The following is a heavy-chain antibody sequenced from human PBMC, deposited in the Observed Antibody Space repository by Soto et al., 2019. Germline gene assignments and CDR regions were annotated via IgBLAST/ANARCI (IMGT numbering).Heavy chain of an antibody. CDR2: IYYSGST. Sequence: PSETLSLTCTVSGGSISSGGYYWSWIRQHPGKGLEWIGYIYYSGSTYYNPSLKSRVTISVDTSKNQFSLKLSSVTAADTAVYYCAREGYSGSDDEYFQHWGQGTLVTVSS. J-gene: IGHJ1*01. V-gene: IGHV4-31*03. CDR1: GGSISSGGYY. D-gene: IGHD1-26*01. CDR3: AREGYSGSDDEYFQH.